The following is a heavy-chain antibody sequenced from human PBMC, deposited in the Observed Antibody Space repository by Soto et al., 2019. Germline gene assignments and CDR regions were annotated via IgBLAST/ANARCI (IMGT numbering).Heavy chain of an antibody. D-gene: IGHD3-22*01. CDR1: GFTFSLYS. CDR3: VRARATDSRPDY. CDR2: ISSSSSYI. J-gene: IGHJ4*02. V-gene: IGHV3-21*01. Sequence: GGSLRLSCAASGFTFSLYSMIWVRQAPGKGLEWVSSISSSSSYIYYADSMKGRFTLSRDNAQNSLYLQMNSLRVDDTAVYYCVRARATDSRPDYWGQGTLVTVSS.